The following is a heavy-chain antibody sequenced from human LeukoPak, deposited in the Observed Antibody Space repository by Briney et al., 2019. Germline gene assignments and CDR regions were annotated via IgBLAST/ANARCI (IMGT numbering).Heavy chain of an antibody. CDR1: GYSISSGYY. CDR2: IYHSGST. D-gene: IGHD2-2*01. Sequence: SETLSLTCTVSGYSISSGYYWGWIRPPPGKGLEWIGSIYHSGSTYYNPSLKSRVTISVDTSKIQFSLKLSSVTAADTAVYYCARDIQYQPNWFDPWGQGTLVTVSS. V-gene: IGHV4-38-2*02. J-gene: IGHJ5*02. CDR3: ARDIQYQPNWFDP.